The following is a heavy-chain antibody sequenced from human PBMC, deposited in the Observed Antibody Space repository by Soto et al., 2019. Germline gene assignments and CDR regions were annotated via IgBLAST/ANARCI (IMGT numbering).Heavy chain of an antibody. CDR2: TRNKANSYTT. CDR1: GFIFSDHY. CDR3: TMSSGTYRHFDY. V-gene: IGHV3-72*01. Sequence: EVQLVESGGGLVQPGGSLRLSCAASGFIFSDHYMDWVRQAPGKGLEWVGRTRNKANSYTTEYAASVKGRFTISRDDSKNSLYIQMNSLETEDTAVYYCTMSSGTYRHFDYWGQGTLVTVSS. D-gene: IGHD1-26*01. J-gene: IGHJ4*02.